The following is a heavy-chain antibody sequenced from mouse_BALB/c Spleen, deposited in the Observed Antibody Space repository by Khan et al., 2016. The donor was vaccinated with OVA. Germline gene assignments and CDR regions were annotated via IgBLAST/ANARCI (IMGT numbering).Heavy chain of an antibody. J-gene: IGHJ3*01. CDR3: ARGGYGTSFAY. CDR2: IDPSDSET. V-gene: IGHV1-61*01. D-gene: IGHD2-1*01. Sequence: QVQLQQPGAELVRPGASVKLSCKASGYTFTSYWMNWVKQRPGQGLEWIGMIDPSDSETHYNQMLKDKATLTVDPSSSTAYMQLSSLTSEDSSVYYWARGGYGTSFAYWGQGTLVTVSA. CDR1: GYTFTSYW.